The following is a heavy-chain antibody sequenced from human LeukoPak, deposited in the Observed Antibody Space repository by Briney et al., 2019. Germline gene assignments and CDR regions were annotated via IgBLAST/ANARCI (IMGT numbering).Heavy chain of an antibody. CDR1: GGSISTSNYY. Sequence: SETLSLTCTVSGGSISTSNYYWGWIRQPPGKGLEWIGNIFYSGSTYYSPSLKSRVTISLDTSKNQFSLKLTSVTAADTAVYFCARGGYYGSGNDFRFDPWGQGTLVTVSS. J-gene: IGHJ5*02. CDR3: ARGGYYGSGNDFRFDP. V-gene: IGHV4-39*07. D-gene: IGHD3-10*01. CDR2: IFYSGST.